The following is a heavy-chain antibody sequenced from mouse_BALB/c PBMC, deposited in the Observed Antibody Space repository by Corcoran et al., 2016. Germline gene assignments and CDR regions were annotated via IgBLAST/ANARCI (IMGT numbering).Heavy chain of an antibody. CDR1: GYTFTEYY. V-gene: IGHV1-84*02. CDR2: IYPGSGNT. Sequence: QIQLQQSGPELVKPGASVKISCKASGYTFTEYYINWVKQKPGQGLEWIGWIYPGSGNTKYNEKFKGKATLTVDTSSSTAYMQLSSLTSEDTAVYFCARGLGHYSMDYWGQGTSVTVSS. D-gene: IGHD3-3*01. J-gene: IGHJ4*01. CDR3: ARGLGHYSMDY.